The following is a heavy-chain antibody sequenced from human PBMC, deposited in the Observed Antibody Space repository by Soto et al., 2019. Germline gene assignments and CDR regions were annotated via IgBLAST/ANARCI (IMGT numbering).Heavy chain of an antibody. D-gene: IGHD1-1*01. Sequence: GGYLRLSCAASAFTFRRYSMNWVRQAPGKGLEWVSSISSTTNYIYYADSMKGRFTVSRDNAKNSVYLDMNSLSAEDTAVYYCARESDDLPSIFDFRGQRSLVRGSS. CDR3: ARESDDLPSIFDF. J-gene: IGHJ4*01. CDR1: AFTFRRYS. V-gene: IGHV3-21*01. CDR2: ISSTTNYI.